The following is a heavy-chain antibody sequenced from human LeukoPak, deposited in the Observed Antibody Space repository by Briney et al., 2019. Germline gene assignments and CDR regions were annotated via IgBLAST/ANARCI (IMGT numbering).Heavy chain of an antibody. CDR1: GGTFSSYA. J-gene: IGHJ1*01. CDR2: IIPIFGTA. V-gene: IGHV1-69*05. Sequence: GSSVKVSCKASGGTFSSYAISWVRQAPGQGLEWMGGIIPIFGTANYAQKFQGRVTITTDESTSTAYMELSSLRSEDTAVYYCARDRYCSSTSCYTTVEYFQHRGQGTLVTVSS. D-gene: IGHD2-2*02. CDR3: ARDRYCSSTSCYTTVEYFQH.